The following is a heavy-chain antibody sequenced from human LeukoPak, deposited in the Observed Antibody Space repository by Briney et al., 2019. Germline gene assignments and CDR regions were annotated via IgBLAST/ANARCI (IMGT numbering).Heavy chain of an antibody. D-gene: IGHD6-19*01. Sequence: GGSLRLSCAASGFTFSSYGMHWVRQAPGKGLEWVAVISYDGSNKYYADSVKGRFTISRDNSKNTLYLQVNSLRAEDTAVYYCAKDQSSGWYSGFDYWGQGTLVTVSS. CDR1: GFTFSSYG. V-gene: IGHV3-30*18. J-gene: IGHJ4*02. CDR3: AKDQSSGWYSGFDY. CDR2: ISYDGSNK.